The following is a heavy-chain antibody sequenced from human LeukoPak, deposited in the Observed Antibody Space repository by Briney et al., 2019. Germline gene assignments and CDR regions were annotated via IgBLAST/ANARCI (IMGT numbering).Heavy chain of an antibody. CDR2: MNPNSGNT. D-gene: IGHD6-13*01. V-gene: IGHV1-8*03. J-gene: IGHJ3*02. Sequence: ASVKVSCKASGYTFTSYDINWVRQATGQGLEWMGWMNPNSGNTGYAQKFQGRVTITRNTSISTAYMELSSLRSEDTAVYYCARGIAAADDAFDIWGQGTMATVSS. CDR3: ARGIAAADDAFDI. CDR1: GYTFTSYD.